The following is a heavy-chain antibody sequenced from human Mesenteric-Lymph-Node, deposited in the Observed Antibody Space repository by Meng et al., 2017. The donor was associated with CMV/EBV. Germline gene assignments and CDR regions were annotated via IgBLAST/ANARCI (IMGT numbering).Heavy chain of an antibody. V-gene: IGHV5-51*01. D-gene: IGHD3-22*01. CDR3: ARRGDYYDSSGYYYKVDY. CDR2: INPGDSDT. Sequence: KVSCKGSGYTFTNYWIGWVRQMPGKGLEWMGIINPGDSDTRYSPSFQGQVTISADKSISTAYLQWSSLKASDTAMYYCARRGDYYDSSGYYYKVDYWGQGTLVTVSS. CDR1: GYTFTNYW. J-gene: IGHJ4*02.